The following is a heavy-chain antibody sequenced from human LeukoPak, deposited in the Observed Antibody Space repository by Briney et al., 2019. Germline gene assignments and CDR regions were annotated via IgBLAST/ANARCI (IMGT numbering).Heavy chain of an antibody. V-gene: IGHV3-53*01. CDR3: ARSFEYYDYVWGSPALDY. D-gene: IGHD3-16*01. Sequence: GGSLRLSCAASGFTVSSNYMSWVRQAPGKGLEWVSVIYSGGSTYYADSVKGRFTISRDNAKNSLYLQMNSLRAEDTAVYYCARSFEYYDYVWGSPALDYWGQGTLVTVSS. J-gene: IGHJ4*02. CDR2: IYSGGST. CDR1: GFTVSSNY.